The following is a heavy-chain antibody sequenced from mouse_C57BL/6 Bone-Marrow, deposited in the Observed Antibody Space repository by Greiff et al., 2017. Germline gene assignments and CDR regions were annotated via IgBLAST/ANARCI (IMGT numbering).Heavy chain of an antibody. CDR3: AREHYYGSPFAY. CDR1: GYTFTSYW. D-gene: IGHD1-1*01. CDR2: IDPSDSYT. Sequence: QVQLQQPGAELVMPGASVKLSCKASGYTFTSYWMHWVKQRPGQGLEWIGEIDPSDSYTNYNQKFKGKSTLTVDKSSSTAYMQLSSLTSEDSAVYYCAREHYYGSPFAYWGQGTLVTVSA. V-gene: IGHV1-69*01. J-gene: IGHJ3*01.